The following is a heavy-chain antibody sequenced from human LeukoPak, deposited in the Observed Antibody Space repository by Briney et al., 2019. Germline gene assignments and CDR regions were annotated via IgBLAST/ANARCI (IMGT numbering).Heavy chain of an antibody. J-gene: IGHJ4*02. CDR3: VRGIGMMVS. V-gene: IGHV3-74*01. D-gene: IGHD3-22*01. CDR2: INTDGSST. Sequence: GGSPRLSCAASGFIFSSYWMHWVRHAPGKGLAWVSRINTDGSSTSYADSVKGRFTISRDNAKNTLYLQMNSLRVEDTALYYCVRGIGMMVSWGQGTLVTVSS. CDR1: GFIFSSYW.